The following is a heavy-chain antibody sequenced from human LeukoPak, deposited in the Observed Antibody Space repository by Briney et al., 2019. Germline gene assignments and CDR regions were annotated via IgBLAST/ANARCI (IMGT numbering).Heavy chain of an antibody. CDR3: ARGYCSGGSCFNYGMDV. CDR2: INPNSGGT. V-gene: IGHV1-2*06. D-gene: IGHD2-15*01. J-gene: IGHJ6*02. Sequence: ASVKVSCKASGYTFTGYYMHWVRQAPGHGLEWIGRINPNSGGTNYAQKFQGRVTMTRDTSISTAYMELSRLGSDDTALYYCARGYCSGGSCFNYGMDVWGQGTTVTVSS. CDR1: GYTFTGYY.